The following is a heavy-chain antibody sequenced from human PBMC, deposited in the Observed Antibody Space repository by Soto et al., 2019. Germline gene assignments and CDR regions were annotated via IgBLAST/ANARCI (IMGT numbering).Heavy chain of an antibody. CDR1: GYTFTSYA. D-gene: IGHD6-13*01. Sequence: QVHLVQSGSELKKPGASVKVSCKASGYTFTSYAINWVRQAPGQGLEWMGWINTNTGSPTYVQGFTGRFVFSSDTSVSTAYLEIYSLEAEDTATYYCARDFGSYTTSYYWFDLWGQGTLVTVSS. J-gene: IGHJ5*02. CDR3: ARDFGSYTTSYYWFDL. V-gene: IGHV7-4-1*01. CDR2: INTNTGSP.